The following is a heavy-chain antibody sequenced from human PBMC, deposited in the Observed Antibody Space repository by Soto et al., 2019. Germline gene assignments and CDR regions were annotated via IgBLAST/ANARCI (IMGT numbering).Heavy chain of an antibody. D-gene: IGHD3-10*01. V-gene: IGHV4-59*12. CDR2: IYYSGST. CDR1: GGSISSYY. CDR3: ARNLVKAYYYGSGSYYIPHDP. Sequence: SETLSLTCTVSGGSISSYYWSWIRQPPGKGLEWIGYIYYSGSTNYDPSLKSRVTISVDTSKNQFSLKLSSVTAADTAVYYCARNLVKAYYYGSGSYYIPHDPWGQGTLVTVSS. J-gene: IGHJ5*02.